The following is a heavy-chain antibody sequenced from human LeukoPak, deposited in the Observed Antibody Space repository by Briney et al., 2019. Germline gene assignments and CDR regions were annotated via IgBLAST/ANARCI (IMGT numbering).Heavy chain of an antibody. CDR2: IYHSGST. CDR3: ARGGVVDAFDI. D-gene: IGHD2-15*01. Sequence: NSSETLSLTCTVSGGSISSGGYSWSWIRQPPGKGLEWIGYIYHSGSTYYNPSLKSRVTISVDRSKNQFSLKLSSVTAADTAVYYCARGGVVDAFDIWGQGTMVTVSS. V-gene: IGHV4-30-2*01. J-gene: IGHJ3*02. CDR1: GGSISSGGYS.